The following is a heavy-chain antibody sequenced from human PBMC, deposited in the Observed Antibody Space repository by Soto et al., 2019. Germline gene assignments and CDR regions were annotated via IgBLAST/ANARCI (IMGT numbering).Heavy chain of an antibody. Sequence: GGSLRLSCAASGFTFSSYAMSWVRQAPGKGLEWVSAISGSGGSTYYADSVKGRFTISRDNSKNTLYLQMNSLRAEDTAVYYCAKDSLEIGSTVTTAGDYWGQGTLVTVSS. J-gene: IGHJ4*02. CDR3: AKDSLEIGSTVTTAGDY. V-gene: IGHV3-23*01. D-gene: IGHD4-17*01. CDR1: GFTFSSYA. CDR2: ISGSGGST.